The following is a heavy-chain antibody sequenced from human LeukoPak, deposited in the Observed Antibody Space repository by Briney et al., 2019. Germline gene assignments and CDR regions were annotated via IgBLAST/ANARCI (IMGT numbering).Heavy chain of an antibody. J-gene: IGHJ4*02. Sequence: GGSLRLSCAGSGFTFSSFAMSWVRQAPGKGLEWVSGIRNSGGSTYYADSVKGRFTISRDYSKNTLYLQMNSLRDEDTAVYYCAKVAHDSGSYYPDYWGQGTLVTVSS. D-gene: IGHD3-10*01. CDR2: IRNSGGST. CDR3: AKVAHDSGSYYPDY. CDR1: GFTFSSFA. V-gene: IGHV3-23*01.